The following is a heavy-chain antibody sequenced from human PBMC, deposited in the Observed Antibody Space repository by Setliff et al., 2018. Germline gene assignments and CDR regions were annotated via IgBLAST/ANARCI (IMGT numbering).Heavy chain of an antibody. V-gene: IGHV3-30*02. CDR3: ARGQGLYYFDSSGYYMDI. Sequence: GGSLRLSCATSGSTFSSCGMHWVRQAPGKGLEWVAFIQYDGIKTFHADSVQGRLSISRDNSRNTLYLQMNSLRPGDTAVYYCARGQGLYYFDSSGYYMDIWGHGALVTVSS. D-gene: IGHD3-22*01. J-gene: IGHJ4*01. CDR1: GSTFSSCG. CDR2: IQYDGIKT.